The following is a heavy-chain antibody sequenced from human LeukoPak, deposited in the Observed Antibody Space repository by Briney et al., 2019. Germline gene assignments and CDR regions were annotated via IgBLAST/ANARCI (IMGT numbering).Heavy chain of an antibody. D-gene: IGHD3-22*01. CDR1: GGSISSYY. CDR3: ARDRIDDSTYYDY. Sequence: SSETLSLTCTVSGGSISSYYWSWIRRPAGKGLEWIGRMYTSGSTNYNPSLKSRVTMSVDTSKNQFSLKLSSVTAADTAVYYCARDRIDDSTYYDYWGQGTLVTVSS. CDR2: MYTSGST. V-gene: IGHV4-4*07. J-gene: IGHJ4*02.